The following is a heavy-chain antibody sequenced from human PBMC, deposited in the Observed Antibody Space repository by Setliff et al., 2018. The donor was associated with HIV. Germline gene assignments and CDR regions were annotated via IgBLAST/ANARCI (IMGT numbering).Heavy chain of an antibody. Sequence: PGGSLRLSCAASGFTFSDYYMSWIRQAPGKGLEFISYISSSGDIIYYADSVKGRFTISRDNAKKSLYLQMNSLRAEDTAVYYCARWGATYYYDSSAFWGAFDIWGQGTMVTVSS. CDR3: ARWGATYYYDSSAFWGAFDI. CDR2: ISSSGDII. V-gene: IGHV3-11*04. D-gene: IGHD3-22*01. J-gene: IGHJ3*02. CDR1: GFTFSDYY.